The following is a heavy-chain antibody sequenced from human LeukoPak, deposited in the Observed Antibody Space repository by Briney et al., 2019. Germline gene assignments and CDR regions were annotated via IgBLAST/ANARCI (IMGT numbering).Heavy chain of an antibody. CDR3: TKGTYRRRGNDY. Sequence: GGSLRLSCAASGFTLSSYAMTWVRQAPGKGLEWVSTIGVNGGSTYYADSVKGRFTISRDNSKNTLYLQMNSLRAEDTAVYYCTKGTYRRRGNDYWGQGILVTVSS. J-gene: IGHJ4*02. V-gene: IGHV3-23*01. CDR2: IGVNGGST. CDR1: GFTLSSYA. D-gene: IGHD3-16*01.